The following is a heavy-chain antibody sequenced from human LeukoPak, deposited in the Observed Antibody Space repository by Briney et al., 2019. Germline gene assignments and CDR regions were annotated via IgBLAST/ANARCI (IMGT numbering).Heavy chain of an antibody. CDR2: IYSGGKT. V-gene: IGHV3-66*01. CDR1: GFTLSSSY. J-gene: IGHJ4*02. CDR3: ARYSDRGEWYPSY. Sequence: PGRSLRLSCAATGFTLSSSYMSWVRQAPGKGLEWVSVIYSGGKTYYAEFVKGRFSISRDNSKNMVYLQMNSLRAEDTAVYYCARYSDRGEWYPSYWGQGTLVTVSS. D-gene: IGHD3-3*01.